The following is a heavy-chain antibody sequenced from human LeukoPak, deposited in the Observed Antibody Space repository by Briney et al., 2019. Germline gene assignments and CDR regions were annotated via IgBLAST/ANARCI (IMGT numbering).Heavy chain of an antibody. V-gene: IGHV3-7*01. CDR2: MTHDGSDE. CDR1: GFTVNYW. Sequence: PGGSLRLSCAASGFTVNYWTSWARQAPGKGLEWVATMTHDGSDEYYLDSVKGRFTISRDSAKNSIYLQMNSLRVEDTSTYYCAKGDLENWGQGTLVTVSS. CDR3: AKGDLEN. J-gene: IGHJ4*02.